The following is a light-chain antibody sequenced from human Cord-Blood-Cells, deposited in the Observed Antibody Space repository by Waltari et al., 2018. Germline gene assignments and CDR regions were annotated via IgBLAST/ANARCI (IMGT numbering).Light chain of an antibody. CDR3: QSYDSSLSGLYV. CDR2: GNS. CDR1: SHNIGAGYD. Sequence: QSVLTQPPSVSGAPGQRVTISCTGSSHNIGAGYDVHWYQQLPGTAPKLLIYGNSNRPSGVPDRFSGSKSGTSASLAITGLQAEDEADYYCQSYDSSLSGLYVFGTGTKVTVL. J-gene: IGLJ1*01. V-gene: IGLV1-40*01.